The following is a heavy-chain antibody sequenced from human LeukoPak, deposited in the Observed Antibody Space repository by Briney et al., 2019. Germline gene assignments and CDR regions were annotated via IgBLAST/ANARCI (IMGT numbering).Heavy chain of an antibody. Sequence: SETLSLTCAVYGGSFSGYYWSWIRQPPGKGLGWIGEINHSGSTNYNPSLKSRVTISVDTSKNQFSLKLSSVTAADTAVYYCARVGYYYGSGSDYWGQGTLVTVSS. CDR2: INHSGST. D-gene: IGHD3-10*01. CDR1: GGSFSGYY. J-gene: IGHJ4*02. V-gene: IGHV4-34*01. CDR3: ARVGYYYGSGSDY.